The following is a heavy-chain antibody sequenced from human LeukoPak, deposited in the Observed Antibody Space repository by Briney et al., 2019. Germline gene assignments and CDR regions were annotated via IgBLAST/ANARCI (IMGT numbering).Heavy chain of an antibody. CDR3: ARDGFFGSGIVGAFDI. Sequence: EASVKVTCKASGYTFTSYGISWVRQAPGQTLEWMGWISAYNGNTNYAQKFRGRVTMITDTSTSTAYMELRSLRSDDTAVYYCARDGFFGSGIVGAFDIWGQGTMVTVSS. CDR1: GYTFTSYG. J-gene: IGHJ3*02. CDR2: ISAYNGNT. D-gene: IGHD3-10*01. V-gene: IGHV1-18*01.